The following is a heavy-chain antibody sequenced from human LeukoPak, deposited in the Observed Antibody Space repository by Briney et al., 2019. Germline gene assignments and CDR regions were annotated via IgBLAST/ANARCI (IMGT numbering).Heavy chain of an antibody. Sequence: SETLSLTCTVSGGSISSHYWSWIRQPPGKGLEWIGYIYYSGSTNYNPSLKSRVTISVGTSKNQFSLKLSSVTAADTAVYYCARLTPSGYYYYGMDVWGQGTTVTVSS. D-gene: IGHD2-15*01. CDR1: GGSISSHY. CDR2: IYYSGST. J-gene: IGHJ6*02. V-gene: IGHV4-59*08. CDR3: ARLTPSGYYYYGMDV.